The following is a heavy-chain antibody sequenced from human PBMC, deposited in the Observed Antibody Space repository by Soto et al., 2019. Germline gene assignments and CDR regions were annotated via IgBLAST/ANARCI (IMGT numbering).Heavy chain of an antibody. V-gene: IGHV3-23*01. CDR3: AKDLASGSVFGVVIIPYYYYGMDV. Sequence: QPGGSLRLSCAASGFTFSSYAMSWVRQAPGKGLEWVSAISGSGGGTYYADSVKGRFTISRDNSKNTLYLQMNSLRAEDTAVYYCAKDLASGSVFGVVIIPYYYYGMDVWGQGTTVTVS. J-gene: IGHJ6*02. CDR2: ISGSGGGT. CDR1: GFTFSSYA. D-gene: IGHD3-3*01.